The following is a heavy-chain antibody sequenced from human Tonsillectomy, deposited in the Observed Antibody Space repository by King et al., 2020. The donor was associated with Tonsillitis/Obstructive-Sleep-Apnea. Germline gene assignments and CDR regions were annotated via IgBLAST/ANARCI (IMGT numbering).Heavy chain of an antibody. D-gene: IGHD6-13*01. CDR1: GGSFSGYY. CDR2: INHSGST. Sequence: VQLQQWGAGLLKPSETLSLTCAVYGGSFSGYYWNWIRQPPGKGLEWIGEINHSGSTNRNPSLKSRVTISVDTSKNQFSLKLSSVTAADTAVYYCARGREGITAAGPFDYWGQGTLVTVSS. CDR3: ARGREGITAAGPFDY. J-gene: IGHJ4*02. V-gene: IGHV4-34*01.